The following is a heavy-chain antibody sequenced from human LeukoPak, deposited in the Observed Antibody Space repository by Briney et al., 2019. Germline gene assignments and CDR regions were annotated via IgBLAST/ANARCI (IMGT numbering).Heavy chain of an antibody. V-gene: IGHV4-39*01. CDR3: ARLTTIIDFDY. J-gene: IGHJ4*02. D-gene: IGHD3-3*01. CDR2: IYYSGST. Sequence: SETLSLTCTVSGGSISSSSYYWGWIRQPPGKRLEWIGSIYYSGSTYYNPSLKSRVTISVDTSKNQFSLKLSSVTAADTAVYYCARLTTIIDFDYWGQGTLVTVSS. CDR1: GGSISSSSYY.